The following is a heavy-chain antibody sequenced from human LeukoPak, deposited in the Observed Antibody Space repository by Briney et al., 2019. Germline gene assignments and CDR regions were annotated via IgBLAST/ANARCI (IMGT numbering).Heavy chain of an antibody. V-gene: IGHV4-59*01. CDR2: VDHTGST. CDR1: DDSITMYY. CDR3: ARNRALWGTYFGVLDY. Sequence: SETLSLTCSVSDDSITMYYWTWIRQPPGKGLECIGYVDHTGSTNFNPSLNGRVSISRDTTKTLFSLRLRSVTAEDTAVYYCARNRALWGTYFGVLDYWAQGTLVTVSS. D-gene: IGHD3-16*01. J-gene: IGHJ4*02.